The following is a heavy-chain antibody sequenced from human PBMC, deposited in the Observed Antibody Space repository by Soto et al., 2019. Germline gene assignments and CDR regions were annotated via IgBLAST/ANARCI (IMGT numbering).Heavy chain of an antibody. Sequence: RSETLSLTXAVYGGSFSGYYWSWIRQPPGKGLEWIGEINHSGSTNYNPSLKSRVTISVDTSKNQFSLKLSSVTAADTAVYYCARGGTYDYVWGSYRYTRNWFDPWGQGTLVTVSS. J-gene: IGHJ5*02. CDR3: ARGGTYDYVWGSYRYTRNWFDP. V-gene: IGHV4-34*01. CDR2: INHSGST. CDR1: GGSFSGYY. D-gene: IGHD3-16*02.